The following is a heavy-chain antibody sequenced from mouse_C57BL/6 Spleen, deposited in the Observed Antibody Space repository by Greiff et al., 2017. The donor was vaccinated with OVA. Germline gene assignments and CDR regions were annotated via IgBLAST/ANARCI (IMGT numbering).Heavy chain of an antibody. V-gene: IGHV3-6*01. CDR2: ISYDGRN. D-gene: IGHD2-3*01. Sequence: EVQRVESGPGLVKPSQSLSLTCSVTGYSITSGYYWNWIRQLPGNKLEWMGHISYDGRNNYNPFLKNRITITRDTSTNQFFLMLKSVTTEDTATYYCARGDCYYYAMDYWGQGTSVTVSS. CDR1: GYSITSGYY. J-gene: IGHJ4*01. CDR3: ARGDCYYYAMDY.